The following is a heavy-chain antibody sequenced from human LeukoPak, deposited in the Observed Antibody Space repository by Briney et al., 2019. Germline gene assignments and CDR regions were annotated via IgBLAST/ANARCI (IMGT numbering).Heavy chain of an antibody. CDR1: GYTFTDYY. V-gene: IGHV1-2*02. Sequence: ASVKVSCKASGYTFTDYYLHWVRQAPGEGLEWMGWMNPNSGGTNYAPKFQGRVTMTRDTSISTAYMELSRLRSDDTAVFYCARDRDILTGYAYRFDNWGQGTLVTVSS. CDR2: MNPNSGGT. CDR3: ARDRDILTGYAYRFDN. J-gene: IGHJ4*02. D-gene: IGHD3-9*01.